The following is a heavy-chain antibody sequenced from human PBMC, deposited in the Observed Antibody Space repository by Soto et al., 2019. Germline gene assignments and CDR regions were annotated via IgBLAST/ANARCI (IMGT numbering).Heavy chain of an antibody. V-gene: IGHV1-69*13. CDR3: ARAIDYYDSSGYPQTQFDY. Sequence: ASVKVSCKASGGTFSSYAISWVRQAPGQGLEWMGGIIPIFGTANYAQKFQGRVTITADESTSTAYMELSSLRSEDTAVYYCARAIDYYDSSGYPQTQFDYWGQGTLVTVSS. CDR1: GGTFSSYA. J-gene: IGHJ4*02. D-gene: IGHD3-22*01. CDR2: IIPIFGTA.